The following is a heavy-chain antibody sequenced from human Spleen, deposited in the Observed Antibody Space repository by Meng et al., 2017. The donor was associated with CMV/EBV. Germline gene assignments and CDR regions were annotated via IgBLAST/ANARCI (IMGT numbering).Heavy chain of an antibody. CDR2: IMPIFGTT. Sequence: SVKVSCKASGNTFTSYYMHWVRQAPGQGLEWMGGIMPIFGTTNYAQKFQDRVTITTDESTSTAYMELSSLRSEDTAIYYCAREGGRLNVAGPTGNFDYWGQGTLVTVSS. V-gene: IGHV1-69*05. CDR3: AREGGRLNVAGPTGNFDY. D-gene: IGHD1-14*01. J-gene: IGHJ4*02. CDR1: GNTFTSYY.